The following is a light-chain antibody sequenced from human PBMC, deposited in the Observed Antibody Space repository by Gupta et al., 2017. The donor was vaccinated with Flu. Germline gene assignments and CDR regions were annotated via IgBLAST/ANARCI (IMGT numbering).Light chain of an antibody. CDR2: HAT. V-gene: IGKV3-11*01. CDR1: QSVSHY. CDR3: QQHDNWPPT. Sequence: EVVLTQSPATLSLSPGERATLSCRASQSVSHYLAWYQQKPGQAPRRRIFHATSRATGIPARFSGSGSGTDFTLAISSLDPEDFAVYYCQQHDNWPPTFGGGTKVEIK. J-gene: IGKJ4*01.